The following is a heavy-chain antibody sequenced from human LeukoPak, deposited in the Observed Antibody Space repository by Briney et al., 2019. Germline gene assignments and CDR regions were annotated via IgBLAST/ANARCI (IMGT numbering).Heavy chain of an antibody. CDR2: MNPNSGNT. J-gene: IGHJ1*01. D-gene: IGHD6-13*01. CDR3: ARVRSSSWYAEYFQH. V-gene: IGHV1-8*01. CDR1: GYTFTSYD. Sequence: GASVKVSCKASGYTFTSYDINWVRQATGQGLERMGWMNPNSGNTGYTQKFQGRVTMTRNTSISTAYMELSSLRSEDTAVYYCARVRSSSWYAEYFQHWGQGTLVTVSS.